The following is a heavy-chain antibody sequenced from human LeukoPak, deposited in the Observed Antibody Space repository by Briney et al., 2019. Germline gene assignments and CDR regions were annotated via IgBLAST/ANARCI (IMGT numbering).Heavy chain of an antibody. V-gene: IGHV3-30-3*01. CDR1: GFTFDNYA. CDR2: ISYGGNNE. Sequence: GGSLRLSCAASGFTFDNYAMHWVRQAPAKGLEWVAVISYGGNNEFYANSVKGRFTISRDNSKNTVYLQMNSLRAEDTAVYYCARGDDAFDIWGQGTMVTVSS. J-gene: IGHJ3*02. CDR3: ARGDDAFDI.